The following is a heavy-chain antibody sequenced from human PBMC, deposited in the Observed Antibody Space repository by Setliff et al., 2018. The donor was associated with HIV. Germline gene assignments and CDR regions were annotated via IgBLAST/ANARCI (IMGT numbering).Heavy chain of an antibody. CDR3: ARDRHSSSWYGDYYYYYMDV. J-gene: IGHJ6*03. D-gene: IGHD6-13*01. V-gene: IGHV4-61*09. CDR1: GGSISSSSYY. Sequence: SETLSLTCTVSGGSISSSSYYWSWIRQPAGKGLEWIGHIYTSGSTNYNPSLKSRVTISVDTSKNQFSLKLSSVTAADTAVYYCARDRHSSSWYGDYYYYYMDVWGKGTTVTVSS. CDR2: IYTSGST.